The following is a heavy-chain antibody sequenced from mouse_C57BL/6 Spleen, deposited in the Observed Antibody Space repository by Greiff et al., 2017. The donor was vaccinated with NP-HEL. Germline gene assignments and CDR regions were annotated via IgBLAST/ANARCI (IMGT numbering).Heavy chain of an antibody. V-gene: IGHV1-64*01. CDR1: GYTFTSYW. J-gene: IGHJ4*01. Sequence: QVQLQQPGAELVKPGASVKLSCKASGYTFTSYWMHWVKQRPGQGLEWIGMIHPNSGSTNYNEKFKSKATLTVDKSSSTAYMQLSSLTSADSAVYYCAPLYDYDDAMDYWGQGTSVTVSS. D-gene: IGHD2-4*01. CDR3: APLYDYDDAMDY. CDR2: IHPNSGST.